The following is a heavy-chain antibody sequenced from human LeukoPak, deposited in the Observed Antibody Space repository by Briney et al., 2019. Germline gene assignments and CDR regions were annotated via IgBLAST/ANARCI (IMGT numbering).Heavy chain of an antibody. J-gene: IGHJ4*02. D-gene: IGHD1-26*01. CDR3: AKLAYSGSYYAPFDY. CDR2: INSDASRT. Sequence: GGSLRLSCAASGLTFSRLWMHWVRQVPGKGLAWVSRINSDASRTTYVDSVKGRFTISRDNAKNSLYLQMNSLRAEDTALYYCAKLAYSGSYYAPFDYWGQGTLVTVSS. V-gene: IGHV3-74*03. CDR1: GLTFSRLW.